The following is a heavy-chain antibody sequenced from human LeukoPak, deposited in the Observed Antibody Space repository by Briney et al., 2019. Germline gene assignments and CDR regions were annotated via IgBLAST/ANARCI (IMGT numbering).Heavy chain of an antibody. CDR3: ARDQDGSGSYNIVY. V-gene: IGHV4-59*01. J-gene: IGHJ4*02. Sequence: PSQTLSLTCTVSGGSISSYYWSWIRQPPGKGLEWIGYIYYSGSTNYNPSLKSRVTISVDTSKDQFSLKLSSVTAADTAVYYCARDQDGSGSYNIVYWGQGTLDTVSS. CDR2: IYYSGST. CDR1: GGSISSYY. D-gene: IGHD3-10*01.